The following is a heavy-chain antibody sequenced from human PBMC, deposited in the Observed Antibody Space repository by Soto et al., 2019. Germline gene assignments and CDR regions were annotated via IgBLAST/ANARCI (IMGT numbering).Heavy chain of an antibody. D-gene: IGHD6-13*01. CDR2: MNPNSGNT. Sequence: ASVKVSCKASGYTFTSYDINWVRQATGQGPEWVGWMNPNSGNTGSAQKFQGRVTVTRNISISTAYMELCSLTSEDTAVYYCARGRPDSSSWYWGFDYWGRGTLVTVSS. J-gene: IGHJ4*02. V-gene: IGHV1-8*01. CDR1: GYTFTSYD. CDR3: ARGRPDSSSWYWGFDY.